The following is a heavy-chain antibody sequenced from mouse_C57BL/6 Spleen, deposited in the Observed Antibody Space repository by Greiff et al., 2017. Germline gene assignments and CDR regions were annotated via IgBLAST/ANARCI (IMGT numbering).Heavy chain of an antibody. J-gene: IGHJ2*01. CDR3: ASGGGSSFFDY. CDR2: ISSGGSYT. D-gene: IGHD1-1*01. Sequence: EVQRVESGGDLVKPGGSLKLSCAASGFTFSSYGMSWVRQTPDKRLEWVATISSGGSYTYYPDSVKGRFTISRDNAKNTLYLQMSSLKSEDTAMYYCASGGGSSFFDYWGQGTTLTVSS. V-gene: IGHV5-6*01. CDR1: GFTFSSYG.